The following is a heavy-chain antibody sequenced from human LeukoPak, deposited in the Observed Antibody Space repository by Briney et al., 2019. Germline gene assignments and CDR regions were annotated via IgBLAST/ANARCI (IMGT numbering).Heavy chain of an antibody. D-gene: IGHD5-18*01. CDR1: GYTFTSYY. CDR2: INPSGGST. V-gene: IGHV1-46*01. CDR3: ARETNTAMVLKYFDY. J-gene: IGHJ4*02. Sequence: ASVKVSCKASGYTFTSYYMHWVRQAPGQGLEWMGIINPSGGSTSYAQKFQGRVTMTRDTSISTAYMELSRLRSDDTAVYYCARETNTAMVLKYFDYWGQGTLVTVSS.